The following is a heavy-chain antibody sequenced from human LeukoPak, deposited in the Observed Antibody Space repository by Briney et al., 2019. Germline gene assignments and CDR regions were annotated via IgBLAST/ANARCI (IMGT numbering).Heavy chain of an antibody. D-gene: IGHD3-22*01. CDR1: GFTFSDYY. Sequence: PGGSLRLSCAASGFTFSDYYMSWIRQAPGKGLEWVSYISSSGSTIYYADSVKGRFTISRDNAKNSLYLQMNSLRAEDTAVYYCARDSYDSSGSFYYFDYWGQGTLVTVSS. V-gene: IGHV3-11*01. J-gene: IGHJ4*02. CDR2: ISSSGSTI. CDR3: ARDSYDSSGSFYYFDY.